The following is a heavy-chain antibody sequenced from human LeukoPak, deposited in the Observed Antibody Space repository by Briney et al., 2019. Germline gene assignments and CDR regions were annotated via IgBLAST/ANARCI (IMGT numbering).Heavy chain of an antibody. CDR3: ARQQAWSGYFY. J-gene: IGHJ4*02. D-gene: IGHD3-3*01. CDR1: GGSISSYY. V-gene: IGHV4-59*08. CDR2: IYHSGST. Sequence: SETLSLTCTVSGGSISSYYWSWIRQPPGKGLEWIGYIYHSGSTYYNPSLKSRVTISVDRSKNQFSLKLSSVTAADTAVYYCARQQAWSGYFYWGQGTLVTVSS.